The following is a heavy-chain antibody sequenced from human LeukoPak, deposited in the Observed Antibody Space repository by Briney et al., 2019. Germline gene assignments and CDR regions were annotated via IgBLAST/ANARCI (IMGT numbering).Heavy chain of an antibody. CDR1: GFTFSSYA. V-gene: IGHV3-23*01. CDR3: AKDRRFLEWLLCDY. J-gene: IGHJ4*02. D-gene: IGHD3-3*01. CDR2: ISGSGGST. Sequence: GGSLRLSCAASGFTFSSYAMSWVRQAPGKGLEWVSAISGSGGSTYYADSVKDRFTISRDNSKNTRYLQMNSLRAEDTAVYYCAKDRRFLEWLLCDYWGQGTLVTVSS.